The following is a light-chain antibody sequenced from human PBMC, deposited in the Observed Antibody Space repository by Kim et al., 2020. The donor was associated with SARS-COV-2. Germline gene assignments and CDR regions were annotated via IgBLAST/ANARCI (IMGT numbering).Light chain of an antibody. J-gene: IGKJ5*01. CDR2: GAS. Sequence: SLSPGERAPRSCRASQSISSNLAWYQQKPGQAPRVLIYGASARATGIPARFSGSGSGTEFTLTISNLQSEDFAVYYCQQYAYWRAFGQGTRLEIK. CDR1: QSISSN. V-gene: IGKV3-15*01. CDR3: QQYAYWRA.